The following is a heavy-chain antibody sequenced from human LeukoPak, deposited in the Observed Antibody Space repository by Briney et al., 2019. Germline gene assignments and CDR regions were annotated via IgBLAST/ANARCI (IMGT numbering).Heavy chain of an antibody. CDR3: ARSSGHSYGDFDY. V-gene: IGHV4-59*01. CDR1: GVSITSNY. D-gene: IGHD5-18*01. Sequence: LSETLSLTCSVSGVSITSNYWSWIRQPPGKGLEWLGYTHHSGAPSYNPSLKSRSTMSLDTSNNQFSLKLSSVTAADTAVYYCARSSGHSYGDFDYWGQGNLVTVSP. CDR2: THHSGAP. J-gene: IGHJ4*02.